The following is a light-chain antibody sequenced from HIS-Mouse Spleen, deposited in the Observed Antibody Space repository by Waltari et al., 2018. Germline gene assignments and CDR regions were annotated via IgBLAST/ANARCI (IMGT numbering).Light chain of an antibody. CDR1: SSDVGGYNY. CDR2: DVS. J-gene: IGLJ2*01. CDR3: SSYTSSSFNVV. Sequence: QSALTQPASVSGSPGQSITIPCTGTSSDVGGYNYVPWYQQHPGKAPKLMIYDVSNRPSGVSNRFSGCKSGNTASLTISGLQAEDEADYYCSSYTSSSFNVVFGGGTKLTVL. V-gene: IGLV2-14*03.